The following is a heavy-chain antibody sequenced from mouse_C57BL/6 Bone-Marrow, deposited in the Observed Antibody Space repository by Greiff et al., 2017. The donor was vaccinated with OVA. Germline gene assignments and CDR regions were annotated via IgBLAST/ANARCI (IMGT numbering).Heavy chain of an antibody. CDR3: VRGGEDGYYGSWYFDV. J-gene: IGHJ1*03. D-gene: IGHD2-3*01. V-gene: IGHV10-1*01. Sequence: EVQLVESGGGLVQPKGSLKLSCAASGFSFNTYAMNWVRQAPGKGLEWVARIRSKSNNYATYYADSVKDRFTISRDDSESMLYLQMNNLKTEDTAMYYCVRGGEDGYYGSWYFDVWGTGTTVTVSS. CDR2: IRSKSNNYAT. CDR1: GFSFNTYA.